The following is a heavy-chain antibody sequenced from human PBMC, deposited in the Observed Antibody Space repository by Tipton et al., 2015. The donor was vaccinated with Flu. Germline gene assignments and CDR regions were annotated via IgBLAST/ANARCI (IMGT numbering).Heavy chain of an antibody. Sequence: TLSLTCTVSGGSISSYYWSWIRQPPGKGLEWIGYIYYSGSTNYNPSLKSRVTISVDTSKNQFSLKLSSVTAADTAVYYCATGQKAYDYVWGSYRPTNWYFDLWGRGTLVTVSS. V-gene: IGHV4-59*08. CDR1: GGSISSYY. J-gene: IGHJ2*01. CDR3: ATGQKAYDYVWGSYRPTNWYFDL. D-gene: IGHD3-16*02. CDR2: IYYSGST.